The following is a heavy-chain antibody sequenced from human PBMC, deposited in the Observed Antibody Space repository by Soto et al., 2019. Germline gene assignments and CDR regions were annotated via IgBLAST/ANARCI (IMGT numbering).Heavy chain of an antibody. D-gene: IGHD1-20*01. CDR1: GFIFSDHY. Sequence: EVQLVESGGGLVQPGGSLRLSCAISGFIFSDHYMDWFRQAPGKGPEWVGGSRNKDHRYSTEYAASVKGRFTISRDGSENSLYLQMNSLRTADTAVYYCVRGYNSFDSWGQGTLVTVSA. CDR2: SRNKDHRYST. J-gene: IGHJ3*01. V-gene: IGHV3-72*01. CDR3: VRGYNSFDS.